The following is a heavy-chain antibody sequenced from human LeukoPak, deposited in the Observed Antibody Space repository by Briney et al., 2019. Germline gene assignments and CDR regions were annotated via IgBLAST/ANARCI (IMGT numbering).Heavy chain of an antibody. D-gene: IGHD6-19*01. V-gene: IGHV1-2*02. CDR2: INPNSGGT. CDR3: ARDLPKQWLARRGYFDY. Sequence: ASVKVSCKASGYTFTGYYMHWVRQAPGQGLEWMGWINPNSGGTNCAQKFQGRVTMTRDTSISTAYMKLSRLRSDDTAVYYCARDLPKQWLARRGYFDYWGQGTLVTVSS. CDR1: GYTFTGYY. J-gene: IGHJ4*02.